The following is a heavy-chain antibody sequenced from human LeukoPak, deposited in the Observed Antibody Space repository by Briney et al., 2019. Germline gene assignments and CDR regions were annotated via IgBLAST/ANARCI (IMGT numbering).Heavy chain of an antibody. CDR2: IWSGGSNK. V-gene: IGHV3-30*02. CDR1: GFTFSSYG. Sequence: GGSLRLSCAASGFTFSSYGIHWVRQAPGKGLEWVAIIWSGGSNKYYADSVKGRFIISRDDSKNTLWLQMNSLRAEDTAVYYCAKDPQVVPAAPPDYWGQGTLVTVSS. D-gene: IGHD2-2*01. J-gene: IGHJ4*02. CDR3: AKDPQVVPAAPPDY.